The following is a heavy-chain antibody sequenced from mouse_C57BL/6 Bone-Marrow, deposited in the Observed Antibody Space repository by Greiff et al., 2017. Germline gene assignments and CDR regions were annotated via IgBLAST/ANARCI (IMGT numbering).Heavy chain of an antibody. CDR1: GYTFTSYW. D-gene: IGHD2-1*01. CDR3: ARRNYGNFDFDY. J-gene: IGHJ2*01. CDR2: IHPNSGST. V-gene: IGHV1-64*01. Sequence: VQLQQPGAELVKPGASVKLSCKASGYTFTSYWMHWVKQRPGQGLEWIGMIHPNSGSTNYNEKFKSKATLTVDKSSSTAYMQLSSLTSEDSAVYYCARRNYGNFDFDYWGQGTTLTVSS.